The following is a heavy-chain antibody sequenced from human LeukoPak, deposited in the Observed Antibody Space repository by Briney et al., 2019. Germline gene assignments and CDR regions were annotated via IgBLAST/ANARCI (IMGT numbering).Heavy chain of an antibody. Sequence: ASVKVSCKASGYTFTGYYMHWVRQAPGQGLEWMGWINPNSGGTNYAQKFQGRVTMTRDTSISTAYMELSRLRSDDTAVYYCARGLIAYYDFWSGYFDYWGQGTLVTVSS. CDR2: INPNSGGT. CDR1: GYTFTGYY. J-gene: IGHJ4*02. V-gene: IGHV1-2*02. D-gene: IGHD3-3*01. CDR3: ARGLIAYYDFWSGYFDY.